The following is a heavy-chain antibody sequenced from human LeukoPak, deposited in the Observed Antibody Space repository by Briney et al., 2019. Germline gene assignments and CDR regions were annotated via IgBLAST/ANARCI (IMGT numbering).Heavy chain of an antibody. Sequence: SETLSLTCTVSGGSISSGSYYWSWIRQPAGKGLEWIGRIYTSGSTNYNPSLKSRVTISVDTSKNQFSLKLSSVTAADTAVYYCARDLDSSGYYYVGYYYYMDVWGKGTTVTVSS. V-gene: IGHV4-61*02. J-gene: IGHJ6*03. CDR1: GGSISSGSYY. CDR2: IYTSGST. CDR3: ARDLDSSGYYYVGYYYYMDV. D-gene: IGHD3-22*01.